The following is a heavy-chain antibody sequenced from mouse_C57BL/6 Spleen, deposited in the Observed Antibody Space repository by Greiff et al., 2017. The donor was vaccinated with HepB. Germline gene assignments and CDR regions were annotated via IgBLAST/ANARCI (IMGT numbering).Heavy chain of an antibody. J-gene: IGHJ2*01. V-gene: IGHV2-2*01. Sequence: VQLQQSGPGLVQPSQSLSITCTVSGFSLTSYGVHWVRQSPGKGLEWLGVIWSGGSTDYNAAFISRLSISKDNSKSQVFFKMNSLQADDTAIYSCARNTNYGGLDYWGQGTTLTVSS. CDR3: ARNTNYGGLDY. CDR1: GFSLTSYG. D-gene: IGHD1-2*01. CDR2: IWSGGST.